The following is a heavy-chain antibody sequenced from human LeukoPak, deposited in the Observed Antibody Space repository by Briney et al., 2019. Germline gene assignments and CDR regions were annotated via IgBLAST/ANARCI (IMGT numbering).Heavy chain of an antibody. CDR2: INEDGSNK. V-gene: IGHV3-7*01. Sequence: GGSLRLSCAASGFSFSNHYMRWIRQAPGKGPEWVANINEDGSNKWHLGSVKGRFTVSRDNARNALYLQMNSLGVEDTAVYYCTRVIVAVPGYFDYFDFWGQGALVTVSS. J-gene: IGHJ4*02. D-gene: IGHD6-19*01. CDR3: TRVIVAVPGYFDYFDF. CDR1: GFSFSNHY.